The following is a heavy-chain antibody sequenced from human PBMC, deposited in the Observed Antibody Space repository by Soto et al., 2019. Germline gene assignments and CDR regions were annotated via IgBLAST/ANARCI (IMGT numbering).Heavy chain of an antibody. V-gene: IGHV1-46*01. Sequence: ASVKVSCKASGYTFTSYYMHWVRQAPGQGLEWMGIINPSGGSTSYAQKFQGRVTMTRDTSTNTVYMELSSLRSEDTAVYYCAREVASIAAPHNWFDPWGQGTLVTVSS. J-gene: IGHJ5*02. D-gene: IGHD6-6*01. CDR1: GYTFTSYY. CDR3: AREVASIAAPHNWFDP. CDR2: INPSGGST.